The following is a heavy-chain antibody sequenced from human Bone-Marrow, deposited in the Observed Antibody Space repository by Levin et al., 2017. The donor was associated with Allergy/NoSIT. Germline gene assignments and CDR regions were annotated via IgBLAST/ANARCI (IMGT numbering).Heavy chain of an antibody. CDR1: GFSFSNYW. J-gene: IGHJ5*02. V-gene: IGHV3-74*01. Sequence: PGGSLRLSCAASGFSFSNYWMHWVRQAPGKGLVWVSRINPDGTSTNYADSVRGRFTISRDNAKNTVYVQMNSLGVEDTAVYSCTSCSSGGYGRWVSWGQGTLVTVAS. CDR2: INPDGTST. D-gene: IGHD6-19*01. CDR3: TSCSSGGYGRWVS.